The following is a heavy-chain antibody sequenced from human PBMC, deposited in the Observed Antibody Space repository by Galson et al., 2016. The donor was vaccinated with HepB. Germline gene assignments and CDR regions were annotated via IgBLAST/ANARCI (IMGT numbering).Heavy chain of an antibody. CDR1: GYTFDSYW. CDR2: IYPGDFDT. D-gene: IGHD3-3*01. CDR3: TRSLTGSYDFWGPIYNYYAMDV. V-gene: IGHV5-51*01. Sequence: QSGAEVKTSGESLKISCRGSGYTFDSYWIGWVRQMPGKGLEWMGIIYPGDFDTRYGPSFQGQVTISVDKSISTAYLQWSGLTASDTAIYYCTRSLTGSYDFWGPIYNYYAMDVWGQGTTVTVS. J-gene: IGHJ6*02.